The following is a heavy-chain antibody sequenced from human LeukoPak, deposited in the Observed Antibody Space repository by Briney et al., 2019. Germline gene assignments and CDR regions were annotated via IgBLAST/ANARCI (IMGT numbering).Heavy chain of an antibody. V-gene: IGHV3-15*01. CDR2: IKSKTDGGTT. CDR3: ARDSEPSNGGYGPNYYFDY. Sequence: GGSLRLSCAASGFTFSNAWMSWVRQAPGKGLECVGRIKSKTDGGTTDYAAPVNGRFTISRDDSKNTLYLQMNSLRAEDTAVYYCARDSEPSNGGYGPNYYFDYWGQGTLVTVSS. D-gene: IGHD5-12*01. J-gene: IGHJ4*02. CDR1: GFTFSNAW.